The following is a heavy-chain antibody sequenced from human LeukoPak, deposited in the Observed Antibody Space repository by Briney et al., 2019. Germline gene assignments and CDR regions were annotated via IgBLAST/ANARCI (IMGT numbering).Heavy chain of an antibody. D-gene: IGHD6-13*01. CDR2: INPNSGGT. J-gene: IGHJ5*02. Sequence: GASVKVSCKASGYTFTGYYMHWVRQAPGQGLEWMGWINPNSGGTNYAQKFQGRVTMTRDTSISTAYMELSRLRSDDTAVYYCARGAEGAAAGTGGFDPWGQGTLVTVSS. CDR3: ARGAEGAAAGTGGFDP. V-gene: IGHV1-2*02. CDR1: GYTFTGYY.